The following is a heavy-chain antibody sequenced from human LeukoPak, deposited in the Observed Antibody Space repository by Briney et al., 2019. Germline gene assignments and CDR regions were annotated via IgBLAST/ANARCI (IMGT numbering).Heavy chain of an antibody. CDR2: IYYSGST. CDR3: ARFNPVWSGYYYYFDY. J-gene: IGHJ4*02. V-gene: IGHV4-59*01. Sequence: SETLSITCTVSGGSISSYYWSWIRQPPGKGLEWIGYIYYSGSTNYNPSLKSRVTISVDTSKNQFSLKLSSVTAADTAVYYCARFNPVWSGYYYYFDYWGQGTLVTVSS. D-gene: IGHD3-3*01. CDR1: GGSISSYY.